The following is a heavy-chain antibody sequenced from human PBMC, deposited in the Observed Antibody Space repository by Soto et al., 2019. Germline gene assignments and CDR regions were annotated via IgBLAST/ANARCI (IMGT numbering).Heavy chain of an antibody. V-gene: IGHV4-30-2*01. D-gene: IGHD4-4*01. Sequence: QLQLQESGSGLVKPSQTLSLTCAVSGGSINTATHSWSWIRQPPGKGLGWIGYIYHSGSTYYNPSVKRRVTISIDKSNNQFALRLSSVTAADTAVYYCARGGGVTTTGDDYWGQGILVTVSS. J-gene: IGHJ4*02. CDR1: GGSINTATHS. CDR2: IYHSGST. CDR3: ARGGGVTTTGDDY.